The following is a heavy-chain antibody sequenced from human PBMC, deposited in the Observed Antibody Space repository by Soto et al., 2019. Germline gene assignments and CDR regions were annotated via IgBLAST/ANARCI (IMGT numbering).Heavy chain of an antibody. CDR2: IYYSGST. CDR1: GGSISSGDYY. V-gene: IGHV4-30-4*01. Sequence: QVQLQESGPGLVKPSQTLSLTCTVSGGSISSGDYYWSWIRQPPGKGLEWIGYIYYSGSTYYNPSLKSRVTISVDTSKNQFSLKLSSVTAADTAVYYCARGPGTTYYDFWSGYYPGCWGQGTLVTVSS. D-gene: IGHD3-3*01. CDR3: ARGPGTTYYDFWSGYYPGC. J-gene: IGHJ4*02.